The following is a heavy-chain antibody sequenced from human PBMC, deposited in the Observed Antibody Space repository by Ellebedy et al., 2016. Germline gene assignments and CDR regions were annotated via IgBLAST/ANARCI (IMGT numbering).Heavy chain of an antibody. D-gene: IGHD3-22*01. J-gene: IGHJ6*02. CDR3: ARGELYYYDSSGYYYYYGMDV. Sequence: GGSLRLSCAASGFTFSSYWMSWVRQAPGKGLEWVANIKQDGSEKYYVDSVKGRFTISRDNAKNSLYLQMNSLRAEDTAVYYCARGELYYYDSSGYYYYYGMDVWGQGTTVTVSS. CDR2: IKQDGSEK. CDR1: GFTFSSYW. V-gene: IGHV3-7*04.